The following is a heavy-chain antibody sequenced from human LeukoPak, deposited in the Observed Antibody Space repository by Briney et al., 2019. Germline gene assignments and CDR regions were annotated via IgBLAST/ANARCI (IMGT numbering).Heavy chain of an antibody. CDR2: ISYDGSNK. Sequence: GRSLRLSCAASGFTFSSYGMHWVRQAPGKGLEWVAVISYDGSNKYYADSVKGRFTISRDNSKNTLYLQMNSLRAEDTAVYYCAKDLRWDSPGVFDYWGQGTLVTVSS. CDR3: AKDLRWDSPGVFDY. J-gene: IGHJ4*02. CDR1: GFTFSSYG. D-gene: IGHD2-21*01. V-gene: IGHV3-30*18.